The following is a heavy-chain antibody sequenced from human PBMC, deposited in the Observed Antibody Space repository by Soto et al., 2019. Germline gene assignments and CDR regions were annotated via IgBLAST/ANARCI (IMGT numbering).Heavy chain of an antibody. CDR3: ARESSSTVTTGGGGSAKDY. Sequence: QVHLVESGGGVVQPGTSLRLSCAASGLTFSNYAMHWVRQAPGKGLEWVAFISYDGTNRCYPDSVKGRFTISRDNSMNTLYLQMNGLKTEDTAVYYCARESSSTVTTGGGGSAKDYWGQGTLVTVSS. J-gene: IGHJ4*02. CDR2: ISYDGTNR. D-gene: IGHD4-17*01. V-gene: IGHV3-30-3*01. CDR1: GLTFSNYA.